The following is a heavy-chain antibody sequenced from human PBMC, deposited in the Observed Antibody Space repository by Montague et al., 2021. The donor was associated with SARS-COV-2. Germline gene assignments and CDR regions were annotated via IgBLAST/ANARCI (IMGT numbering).Heavy chain of an antibody. CDR1: GFTFSSYA. D-gene: IGHD5-18*01. CDR2: ISGSGSSA. CDR3: AKGDVDTAMAFEY. V-gene: IGHV3-23*01. Sequence: SLRLSCAASGFTFSSYAMSWVRQAPGEGLEWVSAISGSGSSAYYADSVKGRFTISRDNSKNTLYLQMNSLRAEDTAVYYCAKGDVDTAMAFEYWGQGTLVTVSS. J-gene: IGHJ4*02.